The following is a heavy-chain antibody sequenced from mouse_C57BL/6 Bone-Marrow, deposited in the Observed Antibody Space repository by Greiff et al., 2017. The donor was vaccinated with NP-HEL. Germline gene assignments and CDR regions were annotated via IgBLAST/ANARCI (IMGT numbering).Heavy chain of an antibody. Sequence: QVQLKESGPELVKPGASVKISCKASGYAFSSSWMNWVKQRPGKGLEWIGRIYPGDGDTNYNGKFKGKATLTADKSSSTAYMQLSSLTSEDSAVYFCARSYYGSLAMDYWGQGTSVTVSS. CDR2: IYPGDGDT. CDR3: ARSYYGSLAMDY. D-gene: IGHD1-1*01. J-gene: IGHJ4*01. CDR1: GYAFSSSW. V-gene: IGHV1-82*01.